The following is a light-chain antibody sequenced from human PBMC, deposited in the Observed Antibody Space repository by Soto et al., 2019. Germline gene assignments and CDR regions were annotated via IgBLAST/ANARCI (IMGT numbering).Light chain of an antibody. Sequence: QSVLTQPASVSGSPGQSITISCTGTSSDVGGYNYVSWYQHHPGKAPKLMIYDVSNRPSGVSNRLSGSKSGNTASLIISGLQAEDEADYSCTSYTSSSTLSTYVFGTVTKVTVL. V-gene: IGLV2-14*03. J-gene: IGLJ1*01. CDR2: DVS. CDR3: TSYTSSSTLSTYV. CDR1: SSDVGGYNY.